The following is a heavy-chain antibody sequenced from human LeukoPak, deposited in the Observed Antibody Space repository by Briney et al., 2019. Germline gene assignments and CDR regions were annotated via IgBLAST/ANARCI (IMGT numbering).Heavy chain of an antibody. V-gene: IGHV1-69*04. CDR3: ARDREDTAMALQQPPDY. CDR2: IIPILGIA. Sequence: SVKVSCKASGGTFSSYAISWVRQAPGQGLEWMGRIIPILGIANYAQKFQGRVTITADKSTSTAYMELSSLRSEDTAVYYCARDREDTAMALQQPPDYWGQGTLVTVSS. CDR1: GGTFSSYA. D-gene: IGHD5-18*01. J-gene: IGHJ4*02.